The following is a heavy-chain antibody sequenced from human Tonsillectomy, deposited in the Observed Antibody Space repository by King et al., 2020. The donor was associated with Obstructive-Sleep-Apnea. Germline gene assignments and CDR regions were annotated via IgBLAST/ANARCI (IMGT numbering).Heavy chain of an antibody. CDR1: GFTFSSYA. Sequence: VQLVESGGGLVQPGGSLRLSCAASGFTFSSYAMSWVRLAPGKGLEWVSAIIGSGDFTYYADSMRGRFAISRDNSKNTLYLQMNSLRAEDTAVYYCAKDEGWYYESSGYYAGYWGQGTLVTVSS. CDR2: IIGSGDFT. CDR3: AKDEGWYYESSGYYAGY. J-gene: IGHJ4*02. D-gene: IGHD3-22*01. V-gene: IGHV3-23*04.